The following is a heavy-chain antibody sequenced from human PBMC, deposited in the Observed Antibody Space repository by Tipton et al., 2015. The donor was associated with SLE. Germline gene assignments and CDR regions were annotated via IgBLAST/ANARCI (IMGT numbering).Heavy chain of an antibody. CDR1: GFTFSSYA. Sequence: SLRLSCAASGFTFSSYAMSWVRQAPGKGLEWVSAISGSGGSTYYADSVKGRFTISRDNSKNTLYLQMNSLRAEDTAVYYCAGYYDSSGYYDAFDIWGQGTMVTVSS. D-gene: IGHD3-22*01. V-gene: IGHV3-23*01. CDR2: ISGSGGST. CDR3: AGYYDSSGYYDAFDI. J-gene: IGHJ3*02.